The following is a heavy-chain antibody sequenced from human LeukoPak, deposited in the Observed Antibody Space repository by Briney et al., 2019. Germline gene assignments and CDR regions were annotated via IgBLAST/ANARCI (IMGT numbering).Heavy chain of an antibody. CDR2: IIPIFGTA. J-gene: IGHJ6*03. V-gene: IGHV1-69*05. CDR1: GGTFSSYA. Sequence: SVKVSCKASGGTFSSYAISWVRQAPGQGLEWMGGIIPIFGTANYAQKFQGRVTITTDESTSTAYMELSSLRSEDTAVYYCASLTGYLYYYYMDVWGKGTTVTVSS. CDR3: ASLTGYLYYYYMDV. D-gene: IGHD3-9*01.